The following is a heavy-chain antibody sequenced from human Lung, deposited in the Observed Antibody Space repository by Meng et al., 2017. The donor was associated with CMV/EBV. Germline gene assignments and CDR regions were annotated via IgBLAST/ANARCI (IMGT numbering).Heavy chain of an antibody. CDR2: IDTSEST. CDR1: GVSISYSSCY. V-gene: IGHV4-61*02. Sequence: TPHSTAPGFGVSISYSSCYWSWFRQPRGTRLKCIERIDTSESTNNNPSLKSRVTISVDTSKNQFSLKLSSVTAADTAVYYCASSMATITFAFDYWGQGTLVTVSS. J-gene: IGHJ4*02. CDR3: ASSMATITFAFDY. D-gene: IGHD5-24*01.